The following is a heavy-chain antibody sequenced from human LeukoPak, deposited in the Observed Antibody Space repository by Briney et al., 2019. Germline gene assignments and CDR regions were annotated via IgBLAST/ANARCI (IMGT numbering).Heavy chain of an antibody. CDR3: ARVRAKYNWFDP. V-gene: IGHV1-8*01. Sequence: ASVKVSCKASGYTFTSYDINWVRQATGQGLEWMGWMNPNSGNTGYAQKFQGRVTMTRNTSISTAYMELSSLRSEDTAVYYCARVRAKYNWFDPRGQGTLVTVSS. CDR2: MNPNSGNT. CDR1: GYTFTSYD. J-gene: IGHJ5*02.